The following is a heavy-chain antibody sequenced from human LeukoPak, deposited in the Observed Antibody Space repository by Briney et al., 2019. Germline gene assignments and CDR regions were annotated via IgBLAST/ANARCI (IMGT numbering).Heavy chain of an antibody. Sequence: PSETLSLTCTVSGGSISSYYWSWIRQPPGKGLEWMGYIYYSGSSNYNPSLKSRVTISVDTSKNQFSLKLSSVTAADTAVYCCARGADCSSTSCYASDYYYYYYMDVWGKGTTVTVSS. D-gene: IGHD2-2*01. CDR2: IYYSGSS. V-gene: IGHV4-59*01. J-gene: IGHJ6*03. CDR3: ARGADCSSTSCYASDYYYYYYMDV. CDR1: GGSISSYY.